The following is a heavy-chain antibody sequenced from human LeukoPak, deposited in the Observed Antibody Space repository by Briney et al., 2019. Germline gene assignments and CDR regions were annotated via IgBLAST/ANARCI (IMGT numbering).Heavy chain of an antibody. D-gene: IGHD3-22*01. CDR2: ISGSGGST. V-gene: IGHV3-23*01. CDR3: ASTMIVVVEGAFDI. J-gene: IGHJ3*02. Sequence: GGSLRLSCAASGFIFSSYVMSWVRQAPGKGLEWVSAISGSGGSTYYADSVKGRFTISRDNSKNTLYLQMNSLRAEDTAVYYCASTMIVVVEGAFDIWGQGTMVTVSS. CDR1: GFIFSSYV.